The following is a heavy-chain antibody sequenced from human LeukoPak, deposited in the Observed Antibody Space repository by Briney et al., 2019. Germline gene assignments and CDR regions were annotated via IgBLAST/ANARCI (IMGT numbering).Heavy chain of an antibody. D-gene: IGHD6-6*01. J-gene: IGHJ6*02. Sequence: AGGSLRLSCAASGFTFSSYAMSWVRQAPGKGLEWVSAISGSGGSTYYADSVKGRFTISRDNSKNTLYLQMDSLRAEDTAVYYCAKSSGYYYGMDVWGQGTTVTVSS. V-gene: IGHV3-23*01. CDR3: AKSSGYYYGMDV. CDR1: GFTFSSYA. CDR2: ISGSGGST.